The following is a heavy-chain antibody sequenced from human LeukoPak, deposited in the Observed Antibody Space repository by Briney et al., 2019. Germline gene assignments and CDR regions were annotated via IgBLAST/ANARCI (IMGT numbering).Heavy chain of an antibody. CDR2: IYYSGST. Sequence: SETLSLTCTVSGGSISSSSYYWGWIRQPPGKGLEWIGSIYYSGSTFYNPSLKSRVTISVDTSKNQFSLKLSSVTAADTAVYYCARYFSGSGTYYFDYWGQGTLVTVSS. V-gene: IGHV4-39*01. CDR1: GGSISSSSYY. D-gene: IGHD3-10*01. CDR3: ARYFSGSGTYYFDY. J-gene: IGHJ4*02.